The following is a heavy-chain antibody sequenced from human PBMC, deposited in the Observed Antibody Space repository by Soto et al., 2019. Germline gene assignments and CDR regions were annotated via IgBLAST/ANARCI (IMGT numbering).Heavy chain of an antibody. CDR1: GDSVSSNSAA. V-gene: IGHV6-1*01. J-gene: IGHJ6*02. CDR2: TYYRSKWYN. CDR3: AREGAAAGRGYYYYYGMDV. Sequence: PSPTLSLTCAISGDSVSSNSAAWNWIRQSPSRGLEWLGRTYYRSKWYNDYAVSVKSRITINPDTSKNQFSLQLNSVTPEDTAVYYCAREGAAAGRGYYYYYGMDVWGQGTTVTVSS. D-gene: IGHD6-13*01.